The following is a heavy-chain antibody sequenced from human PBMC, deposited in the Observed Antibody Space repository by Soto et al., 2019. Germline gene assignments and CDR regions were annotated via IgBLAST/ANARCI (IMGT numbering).Heavy chain of an antibody. CDR1: GYTISIYS. CDR2: INAGYGNT. J-gene: IGHJ4*02. CDR3: ARDTGDGTFDF. Sequence: SVKVSCQASGYTISIYSMHWVRQAPGQRLEWMGWINAGYGNTKSSQKFQDRVTISRDTSASTAYMELTSLRSEDTAVYYCARDTGDGTFDFWGQGTLVTVSS. D-gene: IGHD7-27*01. V-gene: IGHV1-3*01.